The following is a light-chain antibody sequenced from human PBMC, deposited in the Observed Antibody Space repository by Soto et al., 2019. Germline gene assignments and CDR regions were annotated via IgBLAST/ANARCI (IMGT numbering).Light chain of an antibody. Sequence: EIVMTQSPATLSLSPGESATLSCRASQSVSSDLAWYQQKPGQAPRLLIYYTSTRATGIPARFSASGSGTEFTLTISSLQSEDCAVYYCQQYSHWLTTFGQGTKLEIK. J-gene: IGKJ2*01. CDR3: QQYSHWLTT. CDR2: YTS. V-gene: IGKV3-15*01. CDR1: QSVSSD.